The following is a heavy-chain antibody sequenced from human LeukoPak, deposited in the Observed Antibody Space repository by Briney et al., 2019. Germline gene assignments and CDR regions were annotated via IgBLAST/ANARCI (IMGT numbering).Heavy chain of an antibody. Sequence: ASVKVSCKASGGTFSSYAISWVRQAPGQGLEWMGGIIPIFATANYAQKFQGRVTITADESTSTAYMELSSLRSEDTAVYYCARGGYQLLPLDYWGQGTLVTVSS. J-gene: IGHJ4*02. V-gene: IGHV1-69*13. CDR3: ARGGYQLLPLDY. CDR1: GGTFSSYA. D-gene: IGHD2-2*01. CDR2: IIPIFATA.